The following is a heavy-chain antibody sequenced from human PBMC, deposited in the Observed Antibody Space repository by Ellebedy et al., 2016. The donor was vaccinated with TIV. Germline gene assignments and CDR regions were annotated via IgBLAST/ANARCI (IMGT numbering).Heavy chain of an antibody. J-gene: IGHJ6*02. V-gene: IGHV4-31*03. CDR2: IYYSGST. D-gene: IGHD3-10*01. CDR1: GGSISSGGYY. CDR3: ARDRNEGWFGELWYYYYGMDV. Sequence: LRLXCTVSGGSISSGGYYWSWIRQHPGKGLEWIGYIYYSGSTYYNPSLKSRVTISVDTSKNQFSLKLSSVTAADTAVYYCARDRNEGWFGELWYYYYGMDVWGQGTTVTVSS.